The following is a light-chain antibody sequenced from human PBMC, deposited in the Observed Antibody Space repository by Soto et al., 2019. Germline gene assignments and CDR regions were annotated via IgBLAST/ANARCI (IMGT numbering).Light chain of an antibody. CDR3: QQYGSSPGT. V-gene: IGKV3-15*01. Sequence: EIVLTQYPATQSVSPGGSATLSSRASQSVSSNLAWYQQKPGQAPRLLIYGASTRATGFPARFSGSGSGTEFTLTISSLQSEDFAVYYCQQYGSSPGTFGQGTKVDIK. CDR1: QSVSSN. J-gene: IGKJ1*01. CDR2: GAS.